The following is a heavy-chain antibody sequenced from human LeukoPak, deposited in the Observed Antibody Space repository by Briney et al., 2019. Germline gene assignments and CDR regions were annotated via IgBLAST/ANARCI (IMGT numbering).Heavy chain of an antibody. V-gene: IGHV3-64D*06. D-gene: IGHD2-21*01. CDR1: GFTFSIYA. CDR3: VKGDCGGGACKFDY. J-gene: IGHJ4*02. CDR2: ISSNGGST. Sequence: GGSLRLSCAASGFTFSIYAMSWVRQAPGRGLECASAISSNGGSTYYADSVKGRFTISRDNSKNTLYLQMSSLRAEDADVYSCVKGDCGGGACKFDYWGQGTLVTVSS.